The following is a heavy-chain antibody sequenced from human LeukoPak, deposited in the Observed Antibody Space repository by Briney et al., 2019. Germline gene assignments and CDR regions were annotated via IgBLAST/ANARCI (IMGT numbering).Heavy chain of an antibody. J-gene: IGHJ2*01. Sequence: GGSLRLSCAASGFTFSSYATSWVRQAPGKGLEWVAGISNDGSSTSYADSVKGRFTISRDNANNTVYLQMNSLRAEDTAVYYCARVFNAFSFDLWGRGTLVTVSS. CDR3: ARVFNAFSFDL. D-gene: IGHD2-21*01. CDR2: ISNDGSST. CDR1: GFTFSSYA. V-gene: IGHV3-74*01.